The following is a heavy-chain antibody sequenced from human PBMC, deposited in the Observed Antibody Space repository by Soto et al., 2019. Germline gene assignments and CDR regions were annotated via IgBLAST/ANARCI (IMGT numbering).Heavy chain of an antibody. CDR1: GFLFRNYA. CDR3: ARDPYGGYIFDS. Sequence: QVQLVESGGGVVQPGTSLRLSCAASGFLFRNYAMHWVRQSPAKGLEWLAVISFDGANIFYAGAAKGRFTISRDNSKQTLYLQLESLRPEDTGVYFCARDPYGGYIFDSWGQGTQVTLSS. V-gene: IGHV3-30-3*01. D-gene: IGHD5-12*01. J-gene: IGHJ4*02. CDR2: ISFDGANI.